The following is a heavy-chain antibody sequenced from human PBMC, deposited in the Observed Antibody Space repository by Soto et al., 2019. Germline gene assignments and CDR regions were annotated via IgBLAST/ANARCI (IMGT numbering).Heavy chain of an antibody. D-gene: IGHD3-9*01. CDR1: GGSIRSTGFH. V-gene: IGHV4-31*03. CDR2: IYYSGGT. Sequence: SETLSLTCTVSGGSIRSTGFHWIWIRQHPGKGLEWIGYIYYSGGTNYNPSLLSRVTISADTSKNQFSLHLTSVTAADTAVYYCASSLSGYYGPEYFQYWGQGTPVTVSS. J-gene: IGHJ1*01. CDR3: ASSLSGYYGPEYFQY.